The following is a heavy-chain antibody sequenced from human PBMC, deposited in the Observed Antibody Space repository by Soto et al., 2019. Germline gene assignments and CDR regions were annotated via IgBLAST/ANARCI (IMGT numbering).Heavy chain of an antibody. CDR3: ARSGDSSGYSFLGGNYFDY. CDR1: GCTFTGYY. V-gene: IGHV1-2*04. J-gene: IGHJ4*02. CDR2: INPNGGGT. D-gene: IGHD3-22*01. Sequence: ASLTVSQNATGCTFTGYYMHWMKQAPRQAGEWMGWINPNGGGTNYAQKFQGWVTMTRDTSISTVYMDLRSLRSEDTAVYYCARSGDSSGYSFLGGNYFDYWGQGTLVTVSS.